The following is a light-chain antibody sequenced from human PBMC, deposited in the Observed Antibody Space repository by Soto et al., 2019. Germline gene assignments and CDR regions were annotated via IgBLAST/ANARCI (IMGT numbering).Light chain of an antibody. CDR1: SSDVGEHDY. J-gene: IGLJ2*01. V-gene: IGLV2-14*01. CDR2: EVS. Sequence: QSALTQPASVSGSPGQSITISCTGTSSDVGEHDYVSWYQQHPGKPPKLMIYEVSNRPSGVSNRFSGSKSGNTASLTISGLQAEDEADYYCSSYTSSSTPVAFGGGTKLTVL. CDR3: SSYTSSSTPVA.